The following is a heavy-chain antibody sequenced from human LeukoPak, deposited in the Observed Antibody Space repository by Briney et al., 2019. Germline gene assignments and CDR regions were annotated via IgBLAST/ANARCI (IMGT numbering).Heavy chain of an antibody. CDR3: AALEWLLGAGWDYYYYGMDV. J-gene: IGHJ6*02. Sequence: HPGGSLRLSCAASGFTFSSYSMNWVRQAPGKGLEWVSYISSSSSTIYYADSVKGRFTISRDNAKNPLYLQMNSLRDEDTAVYYCAALEWLLGAGWDYYYYGMDVWGQGTTVTVSS. CDR1: GFTFSSYS. CDR2: ISSSSSTI. D-gene: IGHD3-3*01. V-gene: IGHV3-48*02.